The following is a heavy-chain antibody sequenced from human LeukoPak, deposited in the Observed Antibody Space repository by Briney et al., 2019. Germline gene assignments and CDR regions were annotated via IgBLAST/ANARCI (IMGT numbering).Heavy chain of an antibody. CDR2: INPSGGST. CDR3: ARRGYCSSTSCFKTFDY. Sequence: GASVKVSCKAPGYTFTSYYMHWVRQAPGQGLEWMGIINPSGGSTSYAQKFQGRVTMTRDTSTSTVYMELSSLRSEDTAVYYCARRGYCSSTSCFKTFDYWGQGTLVTVSS. J-gene: IGHJ4*02. D-gene: IGHD2-2*01. V-gene: IGHV1-46*01. CDR1: GYTFTSYY.